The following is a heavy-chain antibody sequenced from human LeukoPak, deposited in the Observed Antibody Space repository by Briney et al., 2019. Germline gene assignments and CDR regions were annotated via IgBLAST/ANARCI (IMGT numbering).Heavy chain of an antibody. D-gene: IGHD1-26*01. J-gene: IGHJ3*02. CDR2: FYPEDGKT. Sequence: GASVRVSCVVSGYTLTELSMHWVREGPGGGRECRGGFYPEDGKTIYAQKFQGRVTMTEDTSTDTAYMGLSSLRAEDTAVYYCATHPPLSGSYLDDFDIWGQGTMVTVSS. CDR1: GYTLTELS. V-gene: IGHV1-24*01. CDR3: ATHPPLSGSYLDDFDI.